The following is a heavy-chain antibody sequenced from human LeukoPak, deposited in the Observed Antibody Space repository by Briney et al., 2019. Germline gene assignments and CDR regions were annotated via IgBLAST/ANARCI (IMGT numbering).Heavy chain of an antibody. CDR1: GGSISNGGYY. V-gene: IGHV4-31*03. D-gene: IGHD1-14*01. J-gene: IGHJ4*02. Sequence: SQTLSLTCRVSGGSISNGGYYWRWIRQHPGKGLEWIGYIYDSGTTYYNPALQSRVTISVDTSDNQFCLKLRSLTAADTAVYYCARGGDRRGFDYWGQGTLVTVSS. CDR3: ARGGDRRGFDY. CDR2: IYDSGTT.